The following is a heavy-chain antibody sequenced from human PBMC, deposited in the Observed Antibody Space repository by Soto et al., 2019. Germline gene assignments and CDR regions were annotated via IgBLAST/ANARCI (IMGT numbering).Heavy chain of an antibody. J-gene: IGHJ4*02. Sequence: PGESLKISCAASGFIFSSYWMHWVRQAPGKGLVWVSRINSDGTITDYADSVKGRFTISRDNAKNTLYLQMNSLRAEDTAVYYCARRLGWPDSWGQGTLVTVSS. CDR1: GFIFSSYW. V-gene: IGHV3-74*01. D-gene: IGHD6-19*01. CDR2: INSDGTIT. CDR3: ARRLGWPDS.